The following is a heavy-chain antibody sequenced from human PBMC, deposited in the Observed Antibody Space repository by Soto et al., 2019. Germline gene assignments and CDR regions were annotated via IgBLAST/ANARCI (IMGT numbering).Heavy chain of an antibody. CDR3: ARDPTPTRYSKGDNWFDP. Sequence: PGGSLRLSCAASGFTFSSFGMHWVRQAPGKGLEWVAVISNDGSHKNYADSVKGRFTVSRDNSKNTLYMQMLSLRAEDTAVYYCARDPTPTRYSKGDNWFDPWGQGTLVTVSS. J-gene: IGHJ5*02. CDR2: ISNDGSHK. V-gene: IGHV3-30*03. CDR1: GFTFSSFG. D-gene: IGHD4-4*01.